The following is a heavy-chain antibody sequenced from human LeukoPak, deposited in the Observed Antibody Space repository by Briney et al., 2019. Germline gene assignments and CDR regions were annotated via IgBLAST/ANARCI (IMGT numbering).Heavy chain of an antibody. Sequence: GGSLRLSCAASGFSFSIYSMNWVRQAPGKGLEWVSYISSSSGTIYYADSVKGRFTISRDNAKDSLHLQMNSLTDEDTAVYYCARQRTPDFRIFDYWGQGTLVIVSS. J-gene: IGHJ4*02. CDR1: GFSFSIYS. V-gene: IGHV3-48*02. CDR2: ISSSSGTI. CDR3: ARQRTPDFRIFDY. D-gene: IGHD3-3*01.